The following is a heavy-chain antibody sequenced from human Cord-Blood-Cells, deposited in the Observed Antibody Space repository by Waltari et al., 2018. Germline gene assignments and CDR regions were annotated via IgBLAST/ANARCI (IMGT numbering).Heavy chain of an antibody. CDR1: GFTFSSYA. Sequence: EVQLLESGGGLVQPGGSLRLSCAASGFTFSSYAMSWVRPAPGKGLEWVSAISGSGGSTYYADSVKGRFTISRDHSKNTLYLQMNSLRAEDTAVYYCAKDNDFWSGYSDYWGQGTLVTVSS. D-gene: IGHD3-3*01. CDR2: ISGSGGST. V-gene: IGHV3-23*01. CDR3: AKDNDFWSGYSDY. J-gene: IGHJ4*02.